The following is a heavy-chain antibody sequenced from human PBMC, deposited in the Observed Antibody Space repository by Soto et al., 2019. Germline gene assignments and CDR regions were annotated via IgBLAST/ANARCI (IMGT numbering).Heavy chain of an antibody. J-gene: IGHJ4*02. CDR2: IIPIFGTA. CDR1: GGTFSSYA. D-gene: IGHD1-26*01. Sequence: ASVKVSCKASGGTFSSYAISWVRQAPGQGLEWMGGIIPIFGTANYAQKFQGRVTITADKSTSTAYMELSSLRSEDTAVYYCARWVKPYYYFYYCGRRTLVAVCS. V-gene: IGHV1-69*06. CDR3: ARWVKPYYYFYY.